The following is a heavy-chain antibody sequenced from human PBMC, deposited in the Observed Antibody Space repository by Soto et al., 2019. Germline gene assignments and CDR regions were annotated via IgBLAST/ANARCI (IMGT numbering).Heavy chain of an antibody. D-gene: IGHD2-2*01. Sequence: EALKISCKGSGYTFTDYWIGWVRQLPGKGLEWMGIIYPGDSDTRYSPSFQGHVTITVDKSTITAYLQWNTLKASDTAMYYCVRLFSNFRYYYYAIYVRGQGTTVPVSS. CDR1: GYTFTDYW. CDR3: VRLFSNFRYYYYAIYV. J-gene: IGHJ6*02. V-gene: IGHV5-51*01. CDR2: IYPGDSDT.